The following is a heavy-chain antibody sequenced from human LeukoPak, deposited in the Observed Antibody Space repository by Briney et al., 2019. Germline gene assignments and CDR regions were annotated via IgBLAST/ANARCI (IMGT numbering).Heavy chain of an antibody. J-gene: IGHJ3*01. CDR1: GFSVRTNY. D-gene: IGHD3-22*01. Sequence: GGSLRLSCAASGFSVRTNYMSWVRQAPGKGLDWVSVIYSCGTSRYPDPVKGLFTLSKDNSRDTLNLQMNSLRVDDTAVYYCVRAVHHLFYSDSSGYYGDAFDVWGQGTVVTVS. V-gene: IGHV3-53*01. CDR3: VRAVHHLFYSDSSGYYGDAFDV. CDR2: IYSCGTS.